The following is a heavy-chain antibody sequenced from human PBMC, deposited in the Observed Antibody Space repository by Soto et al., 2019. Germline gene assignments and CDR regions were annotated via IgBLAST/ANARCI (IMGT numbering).Heavy chain of an antibody. D-gene: IGHD2-15*01. Sequence: PGGSLRLSCAASGFTFSSYAMNWVRQAPGKGLEWVSVISGSGGSTYYAVSVKGRFTISRDNAKNSLFLQMNNLTVEDTAVYYCARAAPRYCSGGSCYSGRDYWGQGTLVTVSS. CDR3: ARAAPRYCSGGSCYSGRDY. CDR1: GFTFSSYA. J-gene: IGHJ4*02. V-gene: IGHV3-23*01. CDR2: ISGSGGST.